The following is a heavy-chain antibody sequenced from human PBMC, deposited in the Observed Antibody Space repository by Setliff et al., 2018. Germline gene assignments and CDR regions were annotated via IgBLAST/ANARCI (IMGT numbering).Heavy chain of an antibody. CDR3: ARGRMRGSCSGPSCTYDPFDI. D-gene: IGHD2-2*01. Sequence: PGGSLRLSCAASGFTFSSFWMSWIRQPPGKGLEWIGSIYHSGSSYYNPSLRSRVTISVDTSKNQFSLILRSVTAADTAVYYCARGRMRGSCSGPSCTYDPFDIWGQGTPVTVSS. J-gene: IGHJ3*02. CDR1: GFTFSSFW. V-gene: IGHV4-38-2*01. CDR2: IYHSGSS.